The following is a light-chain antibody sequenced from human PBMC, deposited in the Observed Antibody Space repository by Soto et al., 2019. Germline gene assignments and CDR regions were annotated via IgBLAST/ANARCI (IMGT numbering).Light chain of an antibody. Sequence: EIVMAQSPATLSVSPGERATLSCRASQSVSSNLAWYQQKPGQAPRLLIYSASTRATGIPARFSGSGSGTTFALTISSLQSEDFAVDYCQQYNNWPPITFGQGTRLEIK. V-gene: IGKV3-15*01. CDR2: SAS. CDR1: QSVSSN. CDR3: QQYNNWPPIT. J-gene: IGKJ5*01.